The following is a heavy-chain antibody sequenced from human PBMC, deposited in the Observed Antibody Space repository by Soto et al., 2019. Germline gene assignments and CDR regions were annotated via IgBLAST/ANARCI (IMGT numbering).Heavy chain of an antibody. CDR2: INHSGST. D-gene: IGHD3-9*01. J-gene: IGHJ6*02. CDR3: ARTTRYFDWFGSFYYYYGMDV. V-gene: IGHV4-34*01. CDR1: GASLSGYY. Sequence: SETLSLTCNVSGASLSGYYWSWIRQPPGKGLEWIGEINHSGSTNYNPSLKSRVTISVDTSKNQFSLKLSSVTAADTAVYYCARTTRYFDWFGSFYYYYGMDVWGQGTTVTVSS.